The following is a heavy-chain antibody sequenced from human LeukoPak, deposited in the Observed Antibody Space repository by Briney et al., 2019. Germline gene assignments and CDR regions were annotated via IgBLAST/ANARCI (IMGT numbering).Heavy chain of an antibody. CDR1: GFTFSSYG. CDR2: ISYDGSNK. J-gene: IGHJ4*02. V-gene: IGHV3-30*18. Sequence: GGSLRLSCAASGFTFSSYGMHWVRQAPGKGLEWEAVISYDGSNKYYADSVKGRFTISRDNSKNTLYLQMNSLRAEDTAVYYCAKVRYSYGSSDYWGQGTLVTVSS. CDR3: AKVRYSYGSSDY. D-gene: IGHD5-18*01.